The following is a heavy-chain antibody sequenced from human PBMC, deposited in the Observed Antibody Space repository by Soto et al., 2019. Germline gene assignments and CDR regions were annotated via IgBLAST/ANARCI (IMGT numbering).Heavy chain of an antibody. J-gene: IGHJ6*03. Sequence: QVQLQQWGAGLLKPSETLSLTCAVYGGSFSGYYWSWIRQPPGKGLEWIGEINHSGSTNYNPSPKSRVTISVDTSKNQFSLKLSSVTAADTAVYYCARYCSSTSCYTPYYYYMDVWGKGTTVTVSS. CDR3: ARYCSSTSCYTPYYYYMDV. V-gene: IGHV4-34*01. D-gene: IGHD2-2*02. CDR1: GGSFSGYY. CDR2: INHSGST.